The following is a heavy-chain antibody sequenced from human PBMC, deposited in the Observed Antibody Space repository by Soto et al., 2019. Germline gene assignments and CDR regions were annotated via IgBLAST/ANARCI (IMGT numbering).Heavy chain of an antibody. V-gene: IGHV1-18*01. CDR1: GYTFTSYG. CDR3: ARPVPHYGDYVDGMDV. CDR2: ISAYNGNT. Sequence: ASVKVSCKASGYTFTSYGISWVRQAPGQGLEWMGWISAYNGNTNYAKKLQGRVTMTNDTSTSTAYMELRSLRSDDTAVYYCARPVPHYGDYVDGMDVWSQATTVTVSS. D-gene: IGHD4-17*01. J-gene: IGHJ6*02.